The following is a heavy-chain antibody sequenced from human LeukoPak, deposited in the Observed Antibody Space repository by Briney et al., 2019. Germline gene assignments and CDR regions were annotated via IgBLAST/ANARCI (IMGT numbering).Heavy chain of an antibody. D-gene: IGHD6-19*01. CDR1: GFTFSSYW. Sequence: GGSLRLSCAASGFTFSSYWMYWVRQAPGKGPVWVSRIKSDGTYTNYADSVKGRFTISRDNAKNTLFLQMNNLRAEDTAFYYCARDAEDSSGLSFDEWGHGTLVTVSS. CDR3: ARDAEDSSGLSFDE. CDR2: IKSDGTYT. J-gene: IGHJ4*01. V-gene: IGHV3-74*01.